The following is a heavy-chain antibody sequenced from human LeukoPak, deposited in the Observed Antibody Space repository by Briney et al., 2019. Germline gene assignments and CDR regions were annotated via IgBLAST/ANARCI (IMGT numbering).Heavy chain of an antibody. Sequence: GGSLRLSCAASGFTFSSYAMSWVRQAPGKGLEWVSAISGSGGSTYYADSVKGRFTISRDNSKNTLYLQMNSLRAEDTAVYYCAKDLGDYGSGSYYNYYYYYMDVWGKGTTVTVFS. V-gene: IGHV3-23*01. D-gene: IGHD3-10*01. J-gene: IGHJ6*03. CDR2: ISGSGGST. CDR1: GFTFSSYA. CDR3: AKDLGDYGSGSYYNYYYYYMDV.